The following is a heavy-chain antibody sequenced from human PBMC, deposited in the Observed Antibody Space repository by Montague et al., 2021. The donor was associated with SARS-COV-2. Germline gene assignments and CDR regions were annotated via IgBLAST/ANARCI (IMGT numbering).Heavy chain of an antibody. J-gene: IGHJ4*02. CDR2: ISAGGGA. Sequence: SETLSLTCTVSGDSITYFYWNWIRQPAGNGLEWIGRISAGGGANYNPSLKSRVTMSMDTSKRQLSLKLNSVTAEDTAVYYCVRGVVAAPPVVDYWVRGTLVTVSS. CDR3: VRGVVAAPPVVDY. CDR1: GDSITYFY. D-gene: IGHD2-15*01. V-gene: IGHV4-4*07.